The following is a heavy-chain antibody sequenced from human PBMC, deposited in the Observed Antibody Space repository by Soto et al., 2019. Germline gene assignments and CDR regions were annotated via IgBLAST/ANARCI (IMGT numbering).Heavy chain of an antibody. Sequence: GGSLRLSCAASGFTFNDYYMSWIRQAPGKGLECVSHISSSGSTIYYADSVKGRFTFSRDNAKNSLYLQMNSLRAEDTAVYYCARHKGGSSRWFDTWGQGTLVTVSS. J-gene: IGHJ5*02. CDR2: ISSSGSTI. CDR3: ARHKGGSSRWFDT. V-gene: IGHV3-11*01. D-gene: IGHD2-15*01. CDR1: GFTFNDYY.